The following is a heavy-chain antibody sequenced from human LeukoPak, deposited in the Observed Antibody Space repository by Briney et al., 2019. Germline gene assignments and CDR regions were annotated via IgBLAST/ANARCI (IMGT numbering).Heavy chain of an antibody. V-gene: IGHV3-30*18. J-gene: IGHJ4*02. CDR1: GFTFSSYG. CDR2: ISYDGSNK. CDR3: ANVPYDILTGYYPGGDY. D-gene: IGHD3-9*01. Sequence: GGSLRLSCAASGFTFSSYGMHWVRQAPGKGLEWVAVISYDGSNKYYADSVKGRFTISRDNSKNTLYLQMNSLRAEDTAVYYCANVPYDILTGYYPGGDYWGQGTLVTVSS.